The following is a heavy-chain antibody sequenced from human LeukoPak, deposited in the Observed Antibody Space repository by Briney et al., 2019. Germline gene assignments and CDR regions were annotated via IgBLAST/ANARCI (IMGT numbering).Heavy chain of an antibody. J-gene: IGHJ5*02. CDR3: AKDISIVVVIPAT. CDR1: GFTFDDYA. D-gene: IGHD3-22*01. V-gene: IGHV3-9*01. Sequence: GGSLRLSCAASGFTFDDYAMHWVRQAPGRGLAWVSGISWNSGSIGYADSVKGRFTISRDNAKNSLYLQMNSLRAEDTALYYCAKDISIVVVIPATWGQGTLVTVSS. CDR2: ISWNSGSI.